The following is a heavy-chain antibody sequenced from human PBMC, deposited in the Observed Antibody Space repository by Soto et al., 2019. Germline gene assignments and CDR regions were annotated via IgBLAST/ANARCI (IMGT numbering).Heavy chain of an antibody. Sequence: SETLSLTCTVSSGSISTYYWSWIRQPPGKGLEWIGYIYYTGSTNYNPSLKTRVAISMDTSKNQFSLNLSSVTAADTAVYYCARGAVATFIDYWGQGTLVTVSS. CDR2: IYYTGST. V-gene: IGHV4-59*01. J-gene: IGHJ4*02. CDR3: ARGAVATFIDY. CDR1: SGSISTYY. D-gene: IGHD5-12*01.